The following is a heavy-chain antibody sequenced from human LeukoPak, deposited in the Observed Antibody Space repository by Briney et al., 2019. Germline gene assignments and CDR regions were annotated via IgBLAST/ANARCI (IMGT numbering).Heavy chain of an antibody. Sequence: GASVKVSCKASGYTFTSYYMHWVRQAPGQGLEWMGIINPSGGATTYTQKFQGRVTMTRDMSTSTVYMDLSSLRSEDTAVYYCARLEPSLRESTFDYWGQGTLVTVSS. V-gene: IGHV1-46*01. CDR2: INPSGGAT. J-gene: IGHJ4*02. CDR1: GYTFTSYY. D-gene: IGHD3-3*01. CDR3: ARLEPSLRESTFDY.